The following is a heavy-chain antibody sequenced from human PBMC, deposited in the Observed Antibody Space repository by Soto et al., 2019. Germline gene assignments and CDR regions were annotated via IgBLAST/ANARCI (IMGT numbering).Heavy chain of an antibody. CDR2: INHSGST. CDR3: ARGVLSRPYYDILTGYYRAHNWFDP. V-gene: IGHV4-34*01. Sequence: SETLSLTCAVYGGSFSGYYWSWIRQPPGKGLEWIGEINHSGSTNYNPSLKSRVTISVDTSKNQFSLKLSSVTAADTAVYYCARGVLSRPYYDILTGYYRAHNWFDPWGQGTLVTVSS. J-gene: IGHJ5*02. D-gene: IGHD3-9*01. CDR1: GGSFSGYY.